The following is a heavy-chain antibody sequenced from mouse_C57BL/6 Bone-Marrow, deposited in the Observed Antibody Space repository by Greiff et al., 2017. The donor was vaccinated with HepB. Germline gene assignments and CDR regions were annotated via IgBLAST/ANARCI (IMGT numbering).Heavy chain of an antibody. CDR1: GFNIKDDY. CDR2: IDPENGDT. D-gene: IGHD2-3*01. J-gene: IGHJ4*01. V-gene: IGHV14-4*01. CDR3: TTGYLDY. Sequence: EVQLVESGAELVRPGASVKLSCTASGFNIKDDYMHWVKQRPEQGLEWIGWIDPENGDTEYASKFQGKATITADTSSNTAYLQLSSLTSEDTAVYYCTTGYLDYWGQGTSVTVSS.